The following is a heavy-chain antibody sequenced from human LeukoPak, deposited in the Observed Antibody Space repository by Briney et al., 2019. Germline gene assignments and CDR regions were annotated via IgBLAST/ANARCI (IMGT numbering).Heavy chain of an antibody. Sequence: GGSLRLSCSASGFTFSMFAVHWVRQAPGKGLEYVSGITSSGGSTFYADTVKGRFTMSRDNSKNTLYLQMSSLRAEDTAVYYCVMMPLRGPSATSLDYWGQGTLVTVSS. CDR1: GFTFSMFA. J-gene: IGHJ4*02. D-gene: IGHD2-2*01. V-gene: IGHV3-64D*09. CDR3: VMMPLRGPSATSLDY. CDR2: ITSSGGST.